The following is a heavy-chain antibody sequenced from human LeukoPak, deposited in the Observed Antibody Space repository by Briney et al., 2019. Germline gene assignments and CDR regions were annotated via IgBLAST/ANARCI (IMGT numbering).Heavy chain of an antibody. CDR1: GFTFSSYG. CDR2: ISYDGCNK. J-gene: IGHJ3*02. V-gene: IGHV3-30*18. D-gene: IGHD3-9*01. Sequence: GGSLRLSCAASGFTFSSYGMHWVRQAPGKGLEWVAVISYDGCNKYYADSVKGRFTISRDNSKNTLYLQMNSLRAEDTAVYYCAKASLRYFDWDAFDIWGQGTMVTVSS. CDR3: AKASLRYFDWDAFDI.